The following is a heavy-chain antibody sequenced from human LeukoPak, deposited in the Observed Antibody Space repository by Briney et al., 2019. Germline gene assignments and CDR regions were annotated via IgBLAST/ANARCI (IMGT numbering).Heavy chain of an antibody. CDR2: IYYTGST. J-gene: IGHJ4*02. CDR3: AALGDYAVFGLDY. D-gene: IGHD4-17*01. Sequence: SETLSLTCSVSGGSISSYYWSWVRQPPGKGLEWIGNIYYTGSTNYNPSLKSRVIISIDTSRNQFSLRLSSVTAADTAVYYCAALGDYAVFGLDYWGQGTLVTVSS. CDR1: GGSISSYY. V-gene: IGHV4-59*08.